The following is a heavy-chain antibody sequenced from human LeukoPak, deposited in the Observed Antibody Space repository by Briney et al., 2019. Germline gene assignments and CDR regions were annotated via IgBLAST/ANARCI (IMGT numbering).Heavy chain of an antibody. CDR2: IIPIFGTA. D-gene: IGHD5-18*01. CDR3: AGVQVDTAMVDAV. V-gene: IGHV1-69*13. CDR1: GGTFSSYA. J-gene: IGHJ4*02. Sequence: SVKVSCKASGGTFSSYAISWVRQAPGQGLEWMGGIIPIFGTANYAQKFQGRVTITADESTSTAYMELSSLRSEDTAVYYCAGVQVDTAMVDAVWGQGTLVTVSS.